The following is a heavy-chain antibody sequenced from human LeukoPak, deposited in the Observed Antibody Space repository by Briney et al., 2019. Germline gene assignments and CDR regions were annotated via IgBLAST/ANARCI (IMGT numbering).Heavy chain of an antibody. V-gene: IGHV4-59*01. Sequence: PSETLSLTCAVSGDSISSYYWNWIRLPPGKGLEWIGHMYDSGSTNYNPSLKSRITISVDTPKNQFSLRLSSVTAADTAVYYCARGGVGATSFNFDYWGQGTLVTVPS. D-gene: IGHD1-26*01. J-gene: IGHJ4*02. CDR1: GDSISSYY. CDR2: MYDSGST. CDR3: ARGGVGATSFNFDY.